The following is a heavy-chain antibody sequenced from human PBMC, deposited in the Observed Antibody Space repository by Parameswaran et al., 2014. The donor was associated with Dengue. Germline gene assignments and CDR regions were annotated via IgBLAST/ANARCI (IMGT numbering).Heavy chain of an antibody. Sequence: RWIRQPPGKGLEWIGYIYYSGSTYYNPSLKSRVTISVDTSKNQFSLKLSSVTAADTAVYYCARGSLLYYYYDSSGYDYWGQGTLVTVSS. J-gene: IGHJ4*02. D-gene: IGHD3-22*01. V-gene: IGHV4-31*02. CDR2: IYYSGST. CDR3: ARGSLLYYYYDSSGYDY.